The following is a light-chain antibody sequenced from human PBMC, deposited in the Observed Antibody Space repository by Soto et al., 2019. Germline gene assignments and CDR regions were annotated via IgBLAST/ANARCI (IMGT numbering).Light chain of an antibody. J-gene: IGKJ2*01. CDR3: QQYNNYCT. CDR2: AAS. CDR1: QGIRND. Sequence: AIQMTXXXASPAAAGRDRVNSTCRASQGIRNDLGWYKQKPGKDPQVLRYAASTLQSGVPSRFSGSGSGTEFTLTISGLQPDDFATYYCQQYNNYCTFGQGTKVDIK. V-gene: IGKV1-6*01.